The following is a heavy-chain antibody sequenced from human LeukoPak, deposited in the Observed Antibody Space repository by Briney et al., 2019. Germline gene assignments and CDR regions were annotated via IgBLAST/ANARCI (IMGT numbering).Heavy chain of an antibody. J-gene: IGHJ4*02. D-gene: IGHD1-26*01. CDR1: GFTFSDYA. CDR3: ARVRSGSHFDY. Sequence: PGGSLRLSCAASGFTFSDYAMQWVRQAPGKGLEYVSAISSNGGSTYYASSVKGRFTIFRDNSKNTLYLQMGSLRAEDTAVYYCARVRSGSHFDYWGQGTLVTVSS. V-gene: IGHV3-64*01. CDR2: ISSNGGST.